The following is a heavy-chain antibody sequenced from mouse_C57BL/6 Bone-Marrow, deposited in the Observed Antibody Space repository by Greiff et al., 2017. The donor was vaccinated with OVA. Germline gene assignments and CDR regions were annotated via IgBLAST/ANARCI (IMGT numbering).Heavy chain of an antibody. V-gene: IGHV1-69*01. J-gene: IGHJ3*01. CDR1: GYTFTSYW. D-gene: IGHD2-4*01. CDR3: ARDDYDGGTWFAY. CDR2: IDPSDSYT. Sequence: VQLQQPGAELVMPGASVKLSCKASGYTFTSYWVHWVEQRPGQGLEWIGEIDPSDSYTNYNQKFKGKSTLTVDKSSSTAYMQLSSLTSEDSAVYYCARDDYDGGTWFAYWGQGTLVTVSA.